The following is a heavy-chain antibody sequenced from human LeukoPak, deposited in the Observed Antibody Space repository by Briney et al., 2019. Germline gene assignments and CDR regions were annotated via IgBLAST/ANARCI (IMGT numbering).Heavy chain of an antibody. V-gene: IGHV3-21*01. J-gene: IGHJ6*02. CDR2: ISSSSSYI. D-gene: IGHD3-22*01. CDR3: ARWTDSSGYYYAHYGMDV. Sequence: GGSLRLSCAASGFTFSSYSMNWVRQAPGKGLEWVSSISSSSSYIYYADSVKGRFTISRDNAKKSVYLQMNSLRAEDTAVYYCARWTDSSGYYYAHYGMDVWGQGTTVSVSS. CDR1: GFTFSSYS.